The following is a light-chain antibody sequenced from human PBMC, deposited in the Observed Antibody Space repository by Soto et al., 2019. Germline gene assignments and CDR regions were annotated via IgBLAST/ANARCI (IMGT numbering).Light chain of an antibody. J-gene: IGKJ1*01. V-gene: IGKV4-1*01. CDR2: WAS. CDR1: QSLLYRSKNKDY. Sequence: DIIMTQSPESLAVSLGERATINCKSSQSLLYRSKNKDYLAWYQQKPGQPPSLLIYWASTRESGVSDRFSGSGSGTDFTLTVTSMQAEDVAVYYCQQYFNTPWTFGQGTMVQIK. CDR3: QQYFNTPWT.